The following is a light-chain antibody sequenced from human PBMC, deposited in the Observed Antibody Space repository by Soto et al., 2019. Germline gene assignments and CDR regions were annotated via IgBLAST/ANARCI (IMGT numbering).Light chain of an antibody. CDR1: SSDVGGWPH. V-gene: IGLV2-14*01. CDR3: SSYTSSSTLV. CDR2: EVS. Sequence: QSALTQPASVSASPGQSITISCAGTSSDVGGWPHVSWYQQHPGKAPKLVIYEVSNRPPGVSSRFSGSKSGSTASLTISGLQAEDEADYYCSSYTSSSTLVFGGGTQLTVL. J-gene: IGLJ2*01.